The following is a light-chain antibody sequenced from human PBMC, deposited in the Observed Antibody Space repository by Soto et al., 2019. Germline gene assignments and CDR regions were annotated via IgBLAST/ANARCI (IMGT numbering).Light chain of an antibody. CDR3: QQNAAWPT. CDR1: QSVSNK. J-gene: IGKJ5*01. V-gene: IGKV3-15*01. Sequence: EIVMKQSPAPLSLSPGERATLSCRANQSVSNKLIWFQQKPGQTPKLLIYCASNRATGIPSRFIGSGSEAEFTLIISSLQSEDFAVYYCQQNAAWPTFGQGTQLEI. CDR2: CAS.